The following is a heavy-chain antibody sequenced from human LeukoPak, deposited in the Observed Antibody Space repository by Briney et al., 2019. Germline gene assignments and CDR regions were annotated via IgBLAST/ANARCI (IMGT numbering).Heavy chain of an antibody. CDR2: IGPHSSAT. D-gene: IGHD2/OR15-2a*01. Sequence: ASVKVSCKSSGFTFTDYYIHWVRQAPGQGLEWMGYIGPHSSATSSPQELQGRVTMTRDTSMYTAYMELTRLTSDDTAVYYCAREGNGLLSKDFDYWGQGTLVTVSS. V-gene: IGHV1-2*02. CDR1: GFTFTDYY. J-gene: IGHJ4*02. CDR3: AREGNGLLSKDFDY.